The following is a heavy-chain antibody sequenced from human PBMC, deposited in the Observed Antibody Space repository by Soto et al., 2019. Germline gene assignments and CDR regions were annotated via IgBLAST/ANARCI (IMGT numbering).Heavy chain of an antibody. V-gene: IGHV4-30-4*01. J-gene: IGHJ4*02. CDR3: ASATYGDLHY. CDR2: VYSTGTT. Sequence: SETLSLTCSVSGGPITYGDYYWTWIRQPPGKGLEFIGHVYSTGTTYYDPSFQSRVMMSQDTSKNEFSMTLSSLTAADTAVYYCASATYGDLHYWGQGALVTVSS. D-gene: IGHD4-17*01. CDR1: GGPITYGDYY.